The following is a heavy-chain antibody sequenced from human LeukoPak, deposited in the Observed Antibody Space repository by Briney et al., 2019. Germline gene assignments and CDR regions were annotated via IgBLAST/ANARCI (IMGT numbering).Heavy chain of an antibody. CDR1: GFTFSNYE. CDR3: VIPTGAFDI. V-gene: IGHV3-48*03. Sequence: GGSLRLSCAASGFTFSNYEMNWVRQAPGKGLEWVSYISSSGSIYYADSVKGRFTISRDNAKNSLYLQMNSLRAEDTAVYYCVIPTGAFDIWGQGTMVTVSS. CDR2: ISSSGSI. J-gene: IGHJ3*02. D-gene: IGHD2-21*01.